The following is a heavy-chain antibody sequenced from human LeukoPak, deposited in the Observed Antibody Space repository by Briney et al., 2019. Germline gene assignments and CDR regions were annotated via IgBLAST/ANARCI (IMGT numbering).Heavy chain of an antibody. D-gene: IGHD2-2*01. CDR1: GGSISSNNYY. J-gene: IGHJ6*02. CDR3: ARDVPRPYGMDV. V-gene: IGHV4-39*02. CDR2: IHYSGRI. Sequence: SETLSLTCTVSGGSISSNNYYWGCIRQPPGKGLEWIGAIHYSGRIYYNPSLKSRITISVDTSKNQFSLKLNSVTAADTAVYYCARDVPRPYGMDVWGQGTTVTVSS.